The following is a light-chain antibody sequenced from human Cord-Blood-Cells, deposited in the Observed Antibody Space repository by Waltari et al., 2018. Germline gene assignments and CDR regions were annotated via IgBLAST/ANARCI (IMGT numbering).Light chain of an antibody. CDR1: SSDVGGYNS. Sequence: QSALTQPASVSGSPGQSITISCTGTSSDVGGYNSVSWYQQHSGKAPKLMIYDVSNLPSGVSNRFSGSKSGTTASLTISGLQAEDEADYYCSSYTSSSTLVFGGGTKLTVL. CDR2: DVS. V-gene: IGLV2-14*01. J-gene: IGLJ3*02. CDR3: SSYTSSSTLV.